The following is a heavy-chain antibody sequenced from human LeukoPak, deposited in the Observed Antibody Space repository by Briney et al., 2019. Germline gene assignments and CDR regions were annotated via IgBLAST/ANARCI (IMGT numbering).Heavy chain of an antibody. J-gene: IGHJ4*02. V-gene: IGHV3-30*04. CDR3: AREIRGYYAAY. CDR2: ISYDGSFQ. D-gene: IGHD3-3*01. CDR1: GFNFVNYA. Sequence: PGGSLRLSFAASGFNFVNYAMHWVRQAPGKGLDWVALISYDGSFQSYADSVKGRFTISRDSSTNTVSLQMNSLRDEDTAMYYCAREIRGYYAAYWGQGILVTVSS.